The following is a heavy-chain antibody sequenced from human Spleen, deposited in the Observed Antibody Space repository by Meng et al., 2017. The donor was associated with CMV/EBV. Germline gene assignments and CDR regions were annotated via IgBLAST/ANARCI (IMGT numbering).Heavy chain of an antibody. CDR2: VSNSGTT. CDR3: ASTGYSSGYGMDV. D-gene: IGHD6-25*01. CDR1: GVSVSSDY. J-gene: IGHJ6*02. Sequence: SETLSLTCSVSGVSVSSDYWTWIRQPPGQGLEWIGSVSNSGTTNYSPSLESRVSMSIDTSKNHVSLRLSSVTAADTAVYYCASTGYSSGYGMDVWGQGTTVTVSS. V-gene: IGHV4-59*02.